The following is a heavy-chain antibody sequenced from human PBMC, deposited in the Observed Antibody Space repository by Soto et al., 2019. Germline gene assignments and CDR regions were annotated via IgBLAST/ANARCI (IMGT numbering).Heavy chain of an antibody. J-gene: IGHJ3*02. CDR1: GGTFSSYA. CDR3: ATPYCGGDCYSHDAFDI. D-gene: IGHD2-21*02. CDR2: IIPIFGTA. V-gene: IGHV1-69*12. Sequence: QVQLVQSGAGVKKPGSSVKVSCKASGGTFSSYAISWVRQAPGQGLEWMGGIIPIFGTANYAQKFQGRVTITADESTSTAYMELSSLRSEDTAVYYCATPYCGGDCYSHDAFDIWGQGTMVTVSS.